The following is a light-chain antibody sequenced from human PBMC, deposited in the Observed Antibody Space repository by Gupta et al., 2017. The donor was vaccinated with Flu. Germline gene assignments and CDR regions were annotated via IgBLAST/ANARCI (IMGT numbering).Light chain of an antibody. CDR3: QQRNDFPFT. Sequence: PATLSSSPGERATLSCRASENVKNFLGWYQQKPGQPPRLLIYDTSNRDTGIPTRFSGSGYGREFTLTISSLEPEDFAVYYCQQRNDFPFTFGHGTKVDMK. CDR2: DTS. CDR1: ENVKNF. J-gene: IGKJ3*01. V-gene: IGKV3-11*02.